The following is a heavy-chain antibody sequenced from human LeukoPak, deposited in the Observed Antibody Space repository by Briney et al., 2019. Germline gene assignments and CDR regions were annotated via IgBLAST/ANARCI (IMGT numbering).Heavy chain of an antibody. V-gene: IGHV4-59*08. CDR2: IYYSGST. CDR1: GGSISSYY. CDR3: ARGARGSYSY. D-gene: IGHD1-26*01. Sequence: SETLSLTCTVSGGSISSYYWSWIRQPPGKGLEWIGYIYYSGSTNYNPSLKSRVTISVDTSKNHFSLKLSSVTAADTAVYYCARGARGSYSYWGQGTLVTVSS. J-gene: IGHJ4*02.